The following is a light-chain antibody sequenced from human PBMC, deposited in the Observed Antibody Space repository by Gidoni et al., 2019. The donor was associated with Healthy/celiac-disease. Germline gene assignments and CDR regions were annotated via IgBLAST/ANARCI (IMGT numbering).Light chain of an antibody. J-gene: IGKJ4*01. Sequence: DIQMTQSPSTLSASVGDRVTITCRASQSISSWLAWYQQKPGKAPKLLIYKESSLESGVPSRFSGSGSWTEFTLTISRLHPDDFATYYLKLTFGGGTKVEIK. CDR2: KES. CDR1: QSISSW. V-gene: IGKV1-5*03. CDR3: KLT.